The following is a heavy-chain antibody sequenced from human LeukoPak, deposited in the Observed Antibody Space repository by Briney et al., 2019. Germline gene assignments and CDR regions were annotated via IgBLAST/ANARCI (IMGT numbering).Heavy chain of an antibody. J-gene: IGHJ2*01. CDR3: ARAWLGYGGNAYWYFDL. CDR2: ISYIGST. CDR1: GGSVSSYY. V-gene: IGHV4-59*02. D-gene: IGHD4-23*01. Sequence: SETLSLTCTVSGGSVSSYYWTWIRQPPGKGLEWVGTISYIGSTNYSPSLKSRVTISVDTSKTQFSLKLSSVTAADTAVYYCARAWLGYGGNAYWYFDLWGRGNLVTVSS.